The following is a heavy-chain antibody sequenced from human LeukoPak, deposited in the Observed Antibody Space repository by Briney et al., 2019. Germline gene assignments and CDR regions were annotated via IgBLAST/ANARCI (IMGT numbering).Heavy chain of an antibody. Sequence: PSETLSLTCTVSGGSISSYYWSWIRQPPGKGLEWIGEINHSGSTNYNPSLKSRVTISVDTSKNQFSLKLSSVTAADTAVYYCARQGYYGPTDYFDYWGQGTLVTVSS. J-gene: IGHJ4*02. CDR3: ARQGYYGPTDYFDY. D-gene: IGHD3-10*01. V-gene: IGHV4-34*01. CDR1: GGSISSYY. CDR2: INHSGST.